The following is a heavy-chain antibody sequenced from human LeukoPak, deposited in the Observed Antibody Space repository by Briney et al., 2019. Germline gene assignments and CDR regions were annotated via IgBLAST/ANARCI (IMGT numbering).Heavy chain of an antibody. CDR3: ARDRSLGEQLEFDY. CDR1: GGSISSYY. D-gene: IGHD6-13*01. V-gene: IGHV4-59*01. Sequence: SETLSLTCTVSGGSISSYYWSWIRQPPGKGLEWIGYIYYSGSTNCNPSLKSRVTISVDTSKNQFSLKLSSVTAADTAVYYCARDRSLGEQLEFDYWGQGTLVTVSS. CDR2: IYYSGST. J-gene: IGHJ4*02.